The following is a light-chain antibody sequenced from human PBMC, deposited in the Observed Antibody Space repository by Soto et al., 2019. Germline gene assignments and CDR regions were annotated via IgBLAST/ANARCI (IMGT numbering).Light chain of an antibody. Sequence: QSALTQPRSVSGSPGQSVTISCTGTSNDVGGYKYVSWYQQYPGKAPKLMIYDVSKRPSGVPDRFSGSKSGNTASLTISGLQAEDEADYYCCSYAGSYPYVLGTGTKVTGL. CDR1: SNDVGGYKY. CDR3: CSYAGSYPYV. CDR2: DVS. J-gene: IGLJ1*01. V-gene: IGLV2-11*01.